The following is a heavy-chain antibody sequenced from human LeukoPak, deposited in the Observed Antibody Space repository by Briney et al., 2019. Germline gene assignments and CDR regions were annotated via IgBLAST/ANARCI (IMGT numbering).Heavy chain of an antibody. CDR2: ISYDGSNK. Sequence: GGSLRLSCAASGFTFSSYWMSWVRQAPGKGLEWVAVISYDGSNKYYADSVKGRFTISRDNSKNTLYLQMNSLRAEDTAVYYCARGGSMIVVDLYYFDYWGQGTLVTVSS. CDR1: GFTFSSYW. CDR3: ARGGSMIVVDLYYFDY. J-gene: IGHJ4*02. D-gene: IGHD3-22*01. V-gene: IGHV3-30*03.